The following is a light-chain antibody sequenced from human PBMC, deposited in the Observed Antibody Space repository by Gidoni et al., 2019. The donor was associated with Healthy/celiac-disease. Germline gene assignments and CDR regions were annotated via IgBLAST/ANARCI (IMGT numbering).Light chain of an antibody. J-gene: IGKJ1*01. CDR3: QQSYSTSWT. V-gene: IGKV1-39*01. CDR1: QSISSY. Sequence: DIQMTPSPSSLSASVGDRVTITCRASQSISSYLHWYQQKPGKAPKLLIYAASSLQSGVPSRFSGSGSGTDFTLTISSLQPEDFATYYCQQSYSTSWTFGQGTKVEIK. CDR2: AAS.